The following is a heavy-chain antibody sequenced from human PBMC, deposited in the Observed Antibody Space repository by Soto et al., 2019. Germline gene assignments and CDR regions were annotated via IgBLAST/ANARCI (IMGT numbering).Heavy chain of an antibody. CDR1: GFSFSSHG. CDR2: IWYDGTRK. V-gene: IGHV3-33*01. CDR3: ARDPHSSFDY. J-gene: IGHJ4*02. Sequence: GGSLRPSCAASGFSFSSHGMHWVRQAPGKGLEWVAVIWYDGTRKYYADSVKGRFTISRDDSKNSLYLQMNSLRAEDTAVYYCARDPHSSFDYWGQGTLVTVSS. D-gene: IGHD2-21*01.